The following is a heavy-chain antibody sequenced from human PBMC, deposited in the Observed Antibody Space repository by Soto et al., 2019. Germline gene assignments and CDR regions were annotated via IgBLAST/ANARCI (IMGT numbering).Heavy chain of an antibody. CDR1: GGTFSSYA. CDR2: IIPIFGTA. Sequence: QVQLVQSGAEVKKPGSSVKVSCKASGGTFSSYAISWVRQAPGQGLEWMGGIIPIFGTANYGQKFQGRVTXXXADSTRPVYKXXVXLXXEATAVYYCALDWASIGEQWLAGSAGDQGNYAMDVGGQGPTVTVSS. D-gene: IGHD6-19*01. CDR3: ALDWASIGEQWLAGSAGDQGNYAMDV. V-gene: IGHV1-69*05. J-gene: IGHJ6*02.